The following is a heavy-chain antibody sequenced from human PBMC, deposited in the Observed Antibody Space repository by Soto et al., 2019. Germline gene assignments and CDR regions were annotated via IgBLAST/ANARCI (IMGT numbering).Heavy chain of an antibody. CDR3: ASVERGRVYYFDD. Sequence: SETLSLTCAVSGGSISSGGYSWSWIREAPGKGLEWIGYIYHSGSTYYNPSLKSRVTISVDRYKDKFSLKLSSVTAADTAVYYRASVERGRVYYFDDWGQATLVTVPS. V-gene: IGHV4-30-2*01. J-gene: IGHJ4*02. CDR2: IYHSGST. CDR1: GGSISSGGYS. D-gene: IGHD2-15*01.